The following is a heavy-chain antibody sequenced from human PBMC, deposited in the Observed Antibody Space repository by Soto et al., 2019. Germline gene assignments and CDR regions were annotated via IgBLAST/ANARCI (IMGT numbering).Heavy chain of an antibody. V-gene: IGHV3-30*03. J-gene: IGHJ6*02. CDR2: ISYDGSDY. CDR1: GFTFSNYG. Sequence: GGSLRLSCAASGFTFSNYGMHWVRQAPGKGLEWVAVISYDGSDYYYIDSVKGRFTISRDNAKNSLYLQMDSLRDEDMAVYYCPRDGYCVSPTCSFFPAVGGQGTRVPVSS. D-gene: IGHD2-2*03. CDR3: PRDGYCVSPTCSFFPAV.